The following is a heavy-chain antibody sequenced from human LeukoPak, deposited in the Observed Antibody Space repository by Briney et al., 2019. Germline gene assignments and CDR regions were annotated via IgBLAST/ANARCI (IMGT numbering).Heavy chain of an antibody. CDR3: TRGGYCGADNCYSGGDYFDP. J-gene: IGHJ5*02. CDR2: IDTDGKST. CDR1: GFSFSSYW. Sequence: GGSLRLSCAASGFSFSSYWMHWVRQAPGKGLVWVSRIDTDGKSTRYADSVKGRFTISRDNAKNTLYLQMNSLRAEDTATYFCTRGGYCGADNCYSGGDYFDPWGQGTLVTVSS. D-gene: IGHD2-15*01. V-gene: IGHV3-74*01.